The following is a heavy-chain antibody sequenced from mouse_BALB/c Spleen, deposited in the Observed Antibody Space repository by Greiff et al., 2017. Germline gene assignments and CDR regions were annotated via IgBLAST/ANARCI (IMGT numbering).Heavy chain of an antibody. CDR1: GYTFTDYN. D-gene: IGHD2-3*01. J-gene: IGHJ4*01. CDR3: ARSFYDGYAMDY. V-gene: IGHV1-18*01. CDR2: IHPSDSET. Sequence: EVQLHQSGPELVKPGASVKIPCKASGYTFTDYNMNWVKQRPGQGLEWIGMIHPSDSETRLNQKFKDKATLTVDKSSSTAYMQLSSPTSEDSAVYYCARSFYDGYAMDYWGQGTSVTVSS.